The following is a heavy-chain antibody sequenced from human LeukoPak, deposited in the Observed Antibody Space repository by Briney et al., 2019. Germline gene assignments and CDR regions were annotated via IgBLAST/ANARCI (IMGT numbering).Heavy chain of an antibody. CDR3: ARARVEDSSGYLDY. J-gene: IGHJ4*02. CDR1: GGTFSSYA. Sequence: ASVKVSCKASGGTFSSYAISWVRQAPGQGLEWMGRIIPILGIANYAQKFQGRVTITADKSTSTAYMELRSLRSEDTAVYYCARARVEDSSGYLDYWGQGTLVTVSS. V-gene: IGHV1-69*04. D-gene: IGHD6-19*01. CDR2: IIPILGIA.